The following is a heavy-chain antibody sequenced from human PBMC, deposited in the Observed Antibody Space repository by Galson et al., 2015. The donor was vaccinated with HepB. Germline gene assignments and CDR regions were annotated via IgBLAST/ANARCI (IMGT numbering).Heavy chain of an antibody. CDR2: FDPEDGET. CDR3: ATGPPYSSSWYLFYYYYMDV. D-gene: IGHD6-13*01. CDR1: GYTLTELS. J-gene: IGHJ6*03. V-gene: IGHV1-24*01. Sequence: SVKVSCKVSGYTLTELSMHWVRQAPGKGLEWMGGFDPEDGETIYAQKFQGRVTMTEDTSTDTAYMELSSLRSEDTAVYYCATGPPYSSSWYLFYYYYMDVWGKGTTVTVSS.